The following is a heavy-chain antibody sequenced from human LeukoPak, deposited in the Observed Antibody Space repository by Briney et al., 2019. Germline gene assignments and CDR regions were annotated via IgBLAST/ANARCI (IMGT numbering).Heavy chain of an antibody. D-gene: IGHD6-13*01. CDR3: ARDKGSWSSSHFDY. CDR2: ISSSSSTI. J-gene: IGHJ4*02. CDR1: GFTFSSYS. V-gene: IGHV3-48*01. Sequence: GGSLRLSCAASGFTFSSYSMNWVRQAPGKGLEWVSYISSSSSTIYYADSVKGRFTISRGNAKNSLYLQMNSLRAEDTAVYYCARDKGSWSSSHFDYWGQGTLVTVSS.